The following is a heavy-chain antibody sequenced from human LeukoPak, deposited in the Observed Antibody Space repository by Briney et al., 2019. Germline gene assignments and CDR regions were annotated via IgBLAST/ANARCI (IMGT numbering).Heavy chain of an antibody. CDR3: ARLRGSGSYYPYYFDY. J-gene: IGHJ4*02. Sequence: GEPLKISCKGSGYSFTSYWIGWVRQMPGKGLEWMGIIYPGDSDTRYSPSFQGQVTISADKSISTAYLQWSSLKASDTAMYYCARLRGSGSYYPYYFDYWGQGTLVTVSS. CDR2: IYPGDSDT. V-gene: IGHV5-51*01. CDR1: GYSFTSYW. D-gene: IGHD3-10*01.